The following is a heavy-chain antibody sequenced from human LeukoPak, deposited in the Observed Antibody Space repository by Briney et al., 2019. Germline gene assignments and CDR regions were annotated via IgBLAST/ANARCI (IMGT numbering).Heavy chain of an antibody. Sequence: TTGGSLRLSCAASGFTFSSYSMNWVRQAPGKGLEWVSSISSSSSYIYYADSVKGRFTISRDNAKNSLFLQMNSLRVEDTAVFYCARDGFVGAADYWGQGTLVTVSS. CDR1: GFTFSSYS. V-gene: IGHV3-21*01. J-gene: IGHJ4*02. CDR2: ISSSSSYI. CDR3: ARDGFVGAADY. D-gene: IGHD6-13*01.